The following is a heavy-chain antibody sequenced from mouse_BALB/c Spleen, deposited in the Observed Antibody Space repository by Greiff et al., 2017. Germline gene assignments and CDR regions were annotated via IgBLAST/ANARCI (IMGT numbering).Heavy chain of an antibody. CDR2: INPSTGYT. J-gene: IGHJ4*01. CDR1: GYTFTSYW. Sequence: VQLQQSGAELAKPGASVKMSCKASGYTFTSYWMHWVKQRPGQGLEWIGYINPSTGYTEYNQKFKDKATLTADKSSSTAYMQLSSLTSEDSAVYYGARGGSSSFYAMDYWGQGTSVTVSS. D-gene: IGHD1-1*01. V-gene: IGHV1-7*01. CDR3: ARGGSSSFYAMDY.